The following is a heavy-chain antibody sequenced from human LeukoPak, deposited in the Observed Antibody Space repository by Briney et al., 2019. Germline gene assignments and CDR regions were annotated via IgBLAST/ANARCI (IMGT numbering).Heavy chain of an antibody. CDR1: GFTFSSYW. CDR3: AGGIAAAGNDFDY. V-gene: IGHV3-74*01. D-gene: IGHD6-13*01. J-gene: IGHJ4*02. Sequence: GGSLRLSCAASGFTFSSYWMHWVRQAPGKGLVWVSRSNSDGSSTSYADSVKGRFTISRDNAKNTLHLQMNSLRAEDTAVYYCAGGIAAAGNDFDYWGQGTLVTVSS. CDR2: SNSDGSST.